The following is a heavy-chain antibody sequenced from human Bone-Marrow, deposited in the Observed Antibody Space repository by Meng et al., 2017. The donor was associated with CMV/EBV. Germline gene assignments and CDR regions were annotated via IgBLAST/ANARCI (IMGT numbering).Heavy chain of an antibody. CDR1: GGSVSSGSYY. CDR3: ARTGRRGARMVRGVTKGFYY. CDR2: IYYSGST. D-gene: IGHD3-10*01. Sequence: SETLSLTCTVSGGSVSSGSYYWSWIRQPPGKGLEWIGYIYYSGSTNYNPSLKSRVTISVDTSKNQFSLKLSSVTAADTAVYYCARTGRRGARMVRGVTKGFYYWGEGTLVTVSS. J-gene: IGHJ4*02. V-gene: IGHV4-61*01.